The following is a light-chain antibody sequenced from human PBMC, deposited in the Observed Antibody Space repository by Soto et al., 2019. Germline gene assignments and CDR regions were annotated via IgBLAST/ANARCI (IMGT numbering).Light chain of an antibody. CDR2: GAF. Sequence: EIVLTQSTGTLSLSPGDRATLSCRASQGVSANSLAWYQHKVGQAPRLLIYGAFSRATGVPDRFSGIGSETDFTLTISRLEPEDFAVYFCHQYGSTPFTFRPGTKVEIK. V-gene: IGKV3-20*01. J-gene: IGKJ3*01. CDR3: HQYGSTPFT. CDR1: QGVSANS.